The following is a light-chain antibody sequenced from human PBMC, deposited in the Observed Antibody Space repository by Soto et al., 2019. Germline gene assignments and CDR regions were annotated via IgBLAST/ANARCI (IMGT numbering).Light chain of an antibody. CDR2: AAS. CDR3: QQSFSPLWT. J-gene: IGKJ1*01. V-gene: IGKV1-39*01. Sequence: DIRMTQSPSSLSASVGDRVTITCRASQSISNYLNWYQQKPGKAPKLLIYAASSMQSGVPSSFSGSGSETDFTLTISSLQPEDSANYYCQQSFSPLWTFGQGTKVEV. CDR1: QSISNY.